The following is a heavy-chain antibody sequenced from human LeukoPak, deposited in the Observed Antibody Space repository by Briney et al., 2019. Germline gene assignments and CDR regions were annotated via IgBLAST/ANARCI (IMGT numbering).Heavy chain of an antibody. D-gene: IGHD1-26*01. J-gene: IGHJ4*02. Sequence: GASVKVSCKASGYTFTSYDINWARQATGQGLEWMGWMNPNSGNTGYAQKFQGRVTMTRNTSISTAYMELSSLRSEDTAVYYCARATYGSGSYYDFDYWGQGTLVTVSS. CDR2: MNPNSGNT. CDR3: ARATYGSGSYYDFDY. CDR1: GYTFTSYD. V-gene: IGHV1-8*01.